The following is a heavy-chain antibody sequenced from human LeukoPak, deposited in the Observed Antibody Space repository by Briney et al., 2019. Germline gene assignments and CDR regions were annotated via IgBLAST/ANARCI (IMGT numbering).Heavy chain of an antibody. Sequence: SETLSLTCTVSGGSISSYYWSWIRQPPGKGLEWIGYIYYSGSTNYNPSLKSRVTISVDTSKNQFSLKLSSVTAADTAVYYCARRGDYYDSSGYPSDAFDIWGQGTMVTVSS. CDR2: IYYSGST. J-gene: IGHJ3*02. V-gene: IGHV4-59*08. D-gene: IGHD3-22*01. CDR1: GGSISSYY. CDR3: ARRGDYYDSSGYPSDAFDI.